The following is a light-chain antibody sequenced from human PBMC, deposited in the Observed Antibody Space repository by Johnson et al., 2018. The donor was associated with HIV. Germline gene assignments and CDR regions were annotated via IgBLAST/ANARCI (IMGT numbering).Light chain of an antibody. V-gene: IGLV1-51*01. CDR1: SSNIGNNY. J-gene: IGLJ1*01. CDR3: GTWDSSLSARV. Sequence: QSVLTQPPSVSAAPGQKVTISCSGSSSNIGNNYVSWYQQLPGTAPKLLIYDNNKRPSGIPDRFSGSKSGTSATLDINGLQTGDEADYYCGTWDSSLSARVFGTGTKVTVL. CDR2: DNN.